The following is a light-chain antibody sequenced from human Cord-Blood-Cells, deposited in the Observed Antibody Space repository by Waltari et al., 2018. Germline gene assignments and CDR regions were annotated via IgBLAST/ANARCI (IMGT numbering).Light chain of an antibody. CDR2: DAS. CDR3: QQRSNWPPWT. CDR1: QSVSSY. V-gene: IGKV3-11*01. J-gene: IGKJ1*01. Sequence: EIVVTQSPATLSLSPGERATLSCRASQSVSSYLAWYQQKPGQAPRLLIYDASNRATGIPARFSGSVSGTDFTLTISSLEPEDFAVYYCQQRSNWPPWTFGQGTKVEIK.